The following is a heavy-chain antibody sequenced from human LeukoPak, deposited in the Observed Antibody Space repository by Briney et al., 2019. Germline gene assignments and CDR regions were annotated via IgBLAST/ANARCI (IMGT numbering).Heavy chain of an antibody. J-gene: IGHJ5*02. CDR1: GYTFTSYY. V-gene: IGHV1-46*01. CDR2: INPSGGST. Sequence: ASVKVSCKASGYTFTSYYMHWVRQAPGQGLEWIGIINPSGGSTSYAQKFQGRVTMTRDTSTSPVYMELSSLRSDDTAVYYCARATHCSSTSCYSWFDPWGQGTLVTVSS. D-gene: IGHD2-2*01. CDR3: ARATHCSSTSCYSWFDP.